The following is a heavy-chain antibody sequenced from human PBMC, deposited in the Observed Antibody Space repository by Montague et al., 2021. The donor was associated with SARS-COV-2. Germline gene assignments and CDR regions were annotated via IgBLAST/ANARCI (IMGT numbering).Heavy chain of an antibody. CDR3: ARSRENYNILTGYPYYFDY. D-gene: IGHD3-9*01. J-gene: IGHJ4*02. CDR2: IYYSGST. Sequence: SETLSLTCTVSGGSISRYYWHWIRHPQGKGLEWISYIYYSGSTNYNPSLKSRVTISVDTSKNQFSLKLSSVTAADTAVYYCARSRENYNILTGYPYYFDYWGQGTLVTVSS. V-gene: IGHV4-59*01. CDR1: GGSISRYY.